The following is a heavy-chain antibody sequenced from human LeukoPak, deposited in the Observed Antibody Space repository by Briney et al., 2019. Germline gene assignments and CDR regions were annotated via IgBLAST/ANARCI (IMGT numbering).Heavy chain of an antibody. D-gene: IGHD3-22*01. J-gene: IGHJ4*02. CDR3: ARETYDSSGYYTDNYYFDY. Sequence: PGGSLRLSCAASGFTFSSYSMNWVRQAPGKGLEWVSSISSSSSYIYYADSVKGRFTISRDNAKNSLYLQMNSLRAEDTAFYYCARETYDSSGYYTDNYYFDYWGQGTLVTVSS. V-gene: IGHV3-21*04. CDR1: GFTFSSYS. CDR2: ISSSSSYI.